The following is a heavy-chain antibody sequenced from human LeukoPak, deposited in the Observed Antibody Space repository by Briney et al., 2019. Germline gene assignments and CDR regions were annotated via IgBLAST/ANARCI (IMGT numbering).Heavy chain of an antibody. CDR3: ARMTFGLYFFDY. D-gene: IGHD3-3*01. J-gene: IGHJ4*02. CDR1: GYNFSRFW. CDR2: IYPDNSEA. Sequence: GESLKISCRTSGYNFSRFWIGWVRLMPGKGLEWRGIIYPDNSEAKYSPSFQGQVTISADKSISTAYLQWGSLKASDSAMYYCARMTFGLYFFDYWAQGSLVAVSS. V-gene: IGHV5-51*01.